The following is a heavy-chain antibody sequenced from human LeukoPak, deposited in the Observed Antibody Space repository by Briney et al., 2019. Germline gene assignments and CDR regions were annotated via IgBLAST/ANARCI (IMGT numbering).Heavy chain of an antibody. CDR1: GGSISNSTYY. CDR2: IFYTGST. CDR3: ARHAFDSSCFYLAYFDY. Sequence: PSETLSLTSTLSGGSISNSTYYWGWIRQPPGKGLEWVGSIFYTGSTYYNPSLKSRVTISVDTSKNQFSLRLSSVTDADTAVYYCARHAFDSSCFYLAYFDYWDQGTLVTVSS. J-gene: IGHJ4*02. V-gene: IGHV4-39*01. D-gene: IGHD3-22*01.